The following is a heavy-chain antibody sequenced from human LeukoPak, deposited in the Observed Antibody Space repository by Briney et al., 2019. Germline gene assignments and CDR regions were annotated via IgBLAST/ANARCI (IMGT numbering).Heavy chain of an antibody. CDR1: GFTFSSYP. D-gene: IGHD3-22*01. Sequence: AGGSLRLSCAASGFTFSSYPMSWARQAPGKGLEWVSGISGSGSSTYYTDSVKGRFTISRDNSKNTLYLQMNSLRADDTAVYYCAKDSSGYSFPNWFDPWGQGTLVTVSS. J-gene: IGHJ5*01. CDR3: AKDSSGYSFPNWFDP. CDR2: ISGSGSST. V-gene: IGHV3-23*01.